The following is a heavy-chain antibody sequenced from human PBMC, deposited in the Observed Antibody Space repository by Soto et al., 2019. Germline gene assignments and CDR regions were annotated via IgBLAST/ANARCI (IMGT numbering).Heavy chain of an antibody. V-gene: IGHV4-59*01. Sequence: QVQLQESGPGLVKPSETLSLTCSVSGGSISGSYWSWIRQSPGKGLEWLGYVYYTGSTNYSPSLRSRVSSSVDTSKNEFSLRLSSVTAADTAVYCCARSVAVPGAHIDYWGQGTKVTVSS. CDR1: GGSISGSY. CDR2: VYYTGST. CDR3: ARSVAVPGAHIDY. D-gene: IGHD6-19*01. J-gene: IGHJ4*02.